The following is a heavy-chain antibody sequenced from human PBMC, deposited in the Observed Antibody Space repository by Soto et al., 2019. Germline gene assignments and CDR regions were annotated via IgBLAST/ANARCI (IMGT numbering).Heavy chain of an antibody. CDR1: GYTFTSNA. CDR3: ARVPSSSWGYYFDY. D-gene: IGHD6-13*01. Sequence: QVQRVQSGAEEKKPGASVKVSCKASGYTFTSNAMHWLRQAPGQRLEWLGWINVGNGDTKYPRKFQDRVTFTRDTSTSTVYMDLSTLTSEDAAVYYCARVPSSSWGYYFDYWGQGTLVTVSS. J-gene: IGHJ4*02. CDR2: INVGNGDT. V-gene: IGHV1-3*05.